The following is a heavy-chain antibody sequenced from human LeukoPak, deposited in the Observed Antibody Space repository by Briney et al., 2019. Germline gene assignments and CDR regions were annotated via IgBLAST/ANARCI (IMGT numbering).Heavy chain of an antibody. Sequence: SETLSLTCTVSGGSISSSSYYWGWIRQPPGKGLEWIGNIYSSGSTYYNASLQSRVTISVDTSKNQFSLKLSSVTAADTAVYYCARRGSGSAFDYWGQGTLVTVSS. CDR3: ARRGSGSAFDY. V-gene: IGHV4-39*01. D-gene: IGHD1-26*01. CDR2: IYSSGST. CDR1: GGSISSSSYY. J-gene: IGHJ4*02.